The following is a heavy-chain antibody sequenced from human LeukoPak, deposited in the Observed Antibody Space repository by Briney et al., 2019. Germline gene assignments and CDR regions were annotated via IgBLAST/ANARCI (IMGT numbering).Heavy chain of an antibody. Sequence: GGSLRLSCVVSGITLSNYGMSWVRQAPGKGLEWVSGISERGGSTNYADSVKGRFIISRDTSKNTVYLQMNSLRVEHTAVYFCAKRGIVIRAVIIIGFHKEAYYFDYWGQGILVTVSS. D-gene: IGHD3-10*01. CDR1: GITLSNYG. V-gene: IGHV3-23*01. CDR2: ISERGGST. J-gene: IGHJ4*02. CDR3: AKRGIVIRAVIIIGFHKEAYYFDY.